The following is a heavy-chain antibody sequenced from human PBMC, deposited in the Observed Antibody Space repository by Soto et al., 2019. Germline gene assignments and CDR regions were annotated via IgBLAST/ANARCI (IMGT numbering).Heavy chain of an antibody. CDR3: ARDDFWSGYAFDY. CDR1: GYTFTSYA. D-gene: IGHD3-3*01. CDR2: INAGNGNT. J-gene: IGHJ4*02. V-gene: IGHV1-3*05. Sequence: QVQLVQSGAEEKKPGASVKVSCKASGYTFTSYAMHWVRQAPGQRLEWMGWINAGNGNTKYSQKFQGRVTITRDTSASTAYMELSSLRSEDTAVYYCARDDFWSGYAFDYWGQGTLVTVSS.